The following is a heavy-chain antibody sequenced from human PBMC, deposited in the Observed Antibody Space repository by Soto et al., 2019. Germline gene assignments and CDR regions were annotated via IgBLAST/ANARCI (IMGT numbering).Heavy chain of an antibody. Sequence: QVQLVQSGAEVKKPGSSVKVSCKASGGTFSSYTISWVRQAPGQGLEWMGEIIPMFGTTNYAPNFQDRVTITADESTATAYLELTRLRSEETAIYYCARKGSYGVGGYSEFGYWGQGTQVSVSS. J-gene: IGHJ4*02. CDR2: IIPMFGTT. CDR3: ARKGSYGVGGYSEFGY. CDR1: GGTFSSYT. D-gene: IGHD3-22*01. V-gene: IGHV1-69*01.